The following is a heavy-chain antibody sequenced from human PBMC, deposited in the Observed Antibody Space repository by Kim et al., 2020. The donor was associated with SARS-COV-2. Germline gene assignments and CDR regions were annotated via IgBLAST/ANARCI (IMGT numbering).Heavy chain of an antibody. CDR1: GFTFTSSA. CDR2: IVVGSGNT. D-gene: IGHD4-17*01. V-gene: IGHV1-58*01. Sequence: SVKVSCKASGFTFTSSAVQWVRQARGQRLEWIGWIVVGSGNTNYAQKFQERVTITRDMSTSTAYMELSSLRSEDTAVYYCAAYPYGGNRDYDYWGQGTLVTVSS. CDR3: AAYPYGGNRDYDY. J-gene: IGHJ4*02.